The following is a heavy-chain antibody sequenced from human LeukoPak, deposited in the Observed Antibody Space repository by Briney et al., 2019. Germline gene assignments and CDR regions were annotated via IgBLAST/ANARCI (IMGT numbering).Heavy chain of an antibody. CDR1: GYTFTTYY. J-gene: IGHJ2*01. CDR2: INPSGGST. CDR3: ARTISDWYFDL. Sequence: APVKVSCKASGYTFTTYYMHWVRQAPGQGLEWMGIINPSGGSTSYAQKFQGRVTMTRDTSTSTVYMELSSLRSEDTAVYYCARTISDWYFDLWGRGTLVTVSS. D-gene: IGHD5-12*01. V-gene: IGHV1-46*01.